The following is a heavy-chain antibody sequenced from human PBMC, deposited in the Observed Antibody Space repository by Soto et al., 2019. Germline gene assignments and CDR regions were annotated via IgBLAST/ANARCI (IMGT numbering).Heavy chain of an antibody. CDR3: ARHHSVVIPPAGVYYYYYLDV. Sequence: SETLSLTCTVSGASISSTTNYWGWIRQPPGKGLEWIGNVYYGGNTYYNPSLESRITISVDTSKNQFSLKVSPVTAADTAVYYCARHHSVVIPPAGVYYYYYLDVWGKGTTVTVSS. CDR2: VYYGGNT. D-gene: IGHD2-8*02. J-gene: IGHJ6*03. V-gene: IGHV4-39*01. CDR1: GASISSTTNY.